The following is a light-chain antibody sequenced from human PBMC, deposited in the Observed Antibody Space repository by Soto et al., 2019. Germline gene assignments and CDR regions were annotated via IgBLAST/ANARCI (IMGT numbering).Light chain of an antibody. J-gene: IGKJ2*01. CDR1: QNLSRN. Sequence: EMVMTQSPATLSVSPGERATLSCRASQNLSRNLAWYQQQPGQAPRLLIYGASTRATGIPARFSGSGSGTDFTLTLSSLQSEDFSVYYGQQYDNWPHTFGQGTKLEIK. V-gene: IGKV3-15*01. CDR3: QQYDNWPHT. CDR2: GAS.